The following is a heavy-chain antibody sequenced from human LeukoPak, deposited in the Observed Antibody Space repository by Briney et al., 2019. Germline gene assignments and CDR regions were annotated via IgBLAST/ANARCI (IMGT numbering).Heavy chain of an antibody. CDR3: ARDGYLAVDY. D-gene: IGHD2-2*03. CDR2: NSVST. J-gene: IGHJ4*02. Sequence: SETLSLTCAVSGGSISSYYWSWIPQPPGKGLEWIGSNSVSTYYNPCLMSRVTISVDTSKNQFSLRLSSVTAADTAVYYCARDGYLAVDYWGQGTPVTVSS. CDR1: GGSISSYY. V-gene: IGHV4-59*12.